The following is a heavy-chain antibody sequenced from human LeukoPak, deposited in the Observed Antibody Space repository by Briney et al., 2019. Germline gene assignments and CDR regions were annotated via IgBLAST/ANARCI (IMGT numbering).Heavy chain of an antibody. CDR1: GFTFTSYA. D-gene: IGHD4-17*01. CDR3: ARDNGDSAYFDY. Sequence: LRLSCAASGFTFTSYAMSWIRQPPGKGLEWIGNIYYSGSTYHNPSLKSRVTISVDTSKNQFSLKLSSVTAADTAVYYCARDNGDSAYFDYWGQGTLVTVSS. CDR2: IYYSGST. J-gene: IGHJ4*02. V-gene: IGHV4-30-4*08.